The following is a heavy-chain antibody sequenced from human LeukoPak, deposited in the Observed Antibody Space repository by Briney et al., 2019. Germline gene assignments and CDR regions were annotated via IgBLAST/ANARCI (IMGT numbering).Heavy chain of an antibody. CDR2: ISGSGGNT. CDR3: ARRYCSTTSCYTGY. Sequence: GGSLRLSCAASGFTFSSYAMSWVRQAPGKGLEWVSTISGSGGNTYYADSVKGRFTISRDNSKNTLYLQMDSLRAEDTGVYYCARRYCSTTSCYTGYWGQGTLVTVSS. D-gene: IGHD2-2*02. CDR1: GFTFSSYA. V-gene: IGHV3-23*01. J-gene: IGHJ4*02.